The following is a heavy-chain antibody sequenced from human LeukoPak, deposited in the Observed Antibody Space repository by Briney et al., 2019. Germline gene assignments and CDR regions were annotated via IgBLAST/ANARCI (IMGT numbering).Heavy chain of an antibody. D-gene: IGHD2-2*01. Sequence: PGGSLRLSCAASGFIFSNHAMTWVRQAPGKGLEWVSAISGGDGATYYADSVKGRFTISRDNSKNTVYLHMSSLRADDTAIYYCAKIYQPLLSHLDYWGQGTLVAVSS. CDR1: GFIFSNHA. V-gene: IGHV3-23*01. CDR2: ISGGDGAT. J-gene: IGHJ4*02. CDR3: AKIYQPLLSHLDY.